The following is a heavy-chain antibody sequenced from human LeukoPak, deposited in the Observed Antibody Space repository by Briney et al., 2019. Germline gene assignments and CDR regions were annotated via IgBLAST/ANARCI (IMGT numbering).Heavy chain of an antibody. D-gene: IGHD3-16*02. CDR3: AKGPRLGELSLSTTHYYFGMDV. Sequence: GGSLRLSCAASGFTLSSYAMSWVRQAPGKGLEWVSSISGSSGSTYYADSVKGRFTISRDNSKNTLDLQMNSLRAEDTAVYYCAKGPRLGELSLSTTHYYFGMDVWGQGTTVTVSS. V-gene: IGHV3-23*01. J-gene: IGHJ6*02. CDR2: ISGSSGST. CDR1: GFTLSSYA.